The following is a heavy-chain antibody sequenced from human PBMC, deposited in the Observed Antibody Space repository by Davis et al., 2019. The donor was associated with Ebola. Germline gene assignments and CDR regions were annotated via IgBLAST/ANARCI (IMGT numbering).Heavy chain of an antibody. CDR1: GFYFGFHS. J-gene: IGHJ6*04. CDR2: ISDTSSNK. CDR3: ARVGQVRFGLDV. Sequence: GESLKISCVASGFYFGFHSMNCVRQSLGKALSWVSFISDTSSNKFYAESVRGRFSISRDNVKTSLYLQMDNLIAEDTAVYYCARVGQVRFGLDVWGKGTSVTVSS. V-gene: IGHV3-21*01. D-gene: IGHD3-10*01.